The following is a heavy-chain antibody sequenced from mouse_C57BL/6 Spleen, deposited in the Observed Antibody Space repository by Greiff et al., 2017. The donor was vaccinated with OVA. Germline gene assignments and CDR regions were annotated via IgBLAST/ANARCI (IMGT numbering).Heavy chain of an antibody. CDR1: GYTFTSYW. D-gene: IGHD1-1*01. CDR3: ARGTIATVVAREYAMDY. J-gene: IGHJ4*01. V-gene: IGHV1-64*01. Sequence: QVQLQQPGAELVKPGASVKLSCKASGYTFTSYWMHWVKQRPGQGLEWIGMIHPNSGSTNYNEKFKSKATLTVDKSSSTAYMQLSSLTSEDSAVYDCARGTIATVVAREYAMDYWGQGTSVTVSS. CDR2: IHPNSGST.